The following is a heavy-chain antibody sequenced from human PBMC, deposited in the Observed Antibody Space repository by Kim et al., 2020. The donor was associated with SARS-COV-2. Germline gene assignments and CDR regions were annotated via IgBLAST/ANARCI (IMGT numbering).Heavy chain of an antibody. J-gene: IGHJ3*02. V-gene: IGHV1-18*01. D-gene: IGHD3-10*01. Sequence: KLHGRVTITTDTSSSTAYLELRSLRSDDTAVYYCARVLTYGSGSYDAFDIWGQGTMVTVSS. CDR3: ARVLTYGSGSYDAFDI.